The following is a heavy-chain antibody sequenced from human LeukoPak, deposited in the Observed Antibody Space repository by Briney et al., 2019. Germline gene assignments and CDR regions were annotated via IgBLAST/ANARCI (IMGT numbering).Heavy chain of an antibody. CDR3: ARTTSAWYYFDY. CDR2: INHSGST. Sequence: PSETLSLTCAVYGGSFSGYYWSWIRQPPGKGLEWIGEINHSGSTNYNPSLKSRVTISVDTSKNQFSLKLSSLTAADTAVYYCARTTSAWYYFDYWGQGTLVTVSS. J-gene: IGHJ4*02. V-gene: IGHV4-34*01. D-gene: IGHD6-19*01. CDR1: GGSFSGYY.